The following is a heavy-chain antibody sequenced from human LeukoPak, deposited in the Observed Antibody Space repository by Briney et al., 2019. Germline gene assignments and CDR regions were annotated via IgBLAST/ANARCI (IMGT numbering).Heavy chain of an antibody. D-gene: IGHD2-15*01. V-gene: IGHV3-33*05. J-gene: IGHJ3*02. CDR2: IQYNGNNK. Sequence: PGGSLRLSCAASGFTFSTYGMHWVRQAPGKGLEWVAFIQYNGNNKYYADSVKGRFTISRDNAKNSLYLQMNSLRAEDTAVYYCARIVVVVAATAFDIWGQGTMVTVSS. CDR3: ARIVVVVAATAFDI. CDR1: GFTFSTYG.